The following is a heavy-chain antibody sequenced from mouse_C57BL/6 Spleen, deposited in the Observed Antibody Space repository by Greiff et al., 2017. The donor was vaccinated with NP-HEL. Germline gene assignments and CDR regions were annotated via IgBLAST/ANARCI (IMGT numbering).Heavy chain of an antibody. CDR1: GYSFTGYY. CDR2: INPSTGGT. Sequence: VQLQQSGPELVKPGASVKISCKASGYSFTGYYMNWVKQSPEKSLEWIGEINPSTGGTTYNQKFKAKATLTVDKSSSTAYMQLKSLTSEDSAVYYCASDSSGGYYAMDYWGQGTSVTVSS. J-gene: IGHJ4*01. D-gene: IGHD3-2*02. CDR3: ASDSSGGYYAMDY. V-gene: IGHV1-42*01.